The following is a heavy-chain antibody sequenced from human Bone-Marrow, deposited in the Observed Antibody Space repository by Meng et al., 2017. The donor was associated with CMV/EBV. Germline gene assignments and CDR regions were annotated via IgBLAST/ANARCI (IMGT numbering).Heavy chain of an antibody. V-gene: IGHV3-23*01. CDR3: AKADYVWGSYRYFHFDY. CDR2: ISGSGGST. Sequence: GGSLRLSCAASGFTFSSYAMSWIRQAPGKGLEWVSTISGSGGSTYYADSVKGRFTISRDNSKNTLYLQMNSLRAEDTAIYYCAKADYVWGSYRYFHFDYWDQRTLVTVSS. CDR1: GFTFSSYA. D-gene: IGHD3-16*02. J-gene: IGHJ4*02.